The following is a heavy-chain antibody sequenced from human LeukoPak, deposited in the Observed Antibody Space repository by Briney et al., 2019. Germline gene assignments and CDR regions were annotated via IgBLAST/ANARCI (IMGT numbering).Heavy chain of an antibody. D-gene: IGHD3-16*01. CDR3: ASGSHAVTTHFDY. V-gene: IGHV3-23*01. CDR1: GFTFSSYA. Sequence: GGSLRLSCAASGFTFSSYAMNWVRQAPGKGLEWVSGIGYTGDSTFYADSVKGRFTVSRDSSKNTLFLHMNSLRAEDAALYYCASGSHAVTTHFDYWGQGTLVTVSS. J-gene: IGHJ4*02. CDR2: IGYTGDST.